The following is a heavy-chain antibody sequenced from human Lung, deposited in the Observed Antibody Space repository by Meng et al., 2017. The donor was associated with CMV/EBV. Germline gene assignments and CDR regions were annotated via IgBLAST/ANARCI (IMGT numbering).Heavy chain of an antibody. CDR3: ARDPSNTSGRYAYFDY. J-gene: IGHJ4*02. CDR1: GYTFTHHG. D-gene: IGHD6-19*01. V-gene: IGHV1-18*01. CDR2: ISCYNSDT. Sequence: QLVTSGAELMKPRASVRVSCKASGYTFTHHGISWIRQAPGQGLEWMGWISCYNSDTNYAQKLQGRVTMTTDTSTNTAYMDLRGLRSDDTAVYYCARDPSNTSGRYAYFDYWGQGTLVTVSS.